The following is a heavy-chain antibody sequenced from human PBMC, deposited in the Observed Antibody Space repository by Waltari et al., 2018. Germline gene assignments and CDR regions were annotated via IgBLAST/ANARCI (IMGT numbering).Heavy chain of an antibody. J-gene: IGHJ4*02. D-gene: IGHD2-2*01. CDR1: GYTFPSYD. CDR3: ARGPPASYYFDY. V-gene: IGHV1-8*01. Sequence: QVQLVQSGAEVKKPGASVKVSCKASGYTFPSYDINWVRQATGQGLEWMGWRNPNSDNTGYAQKFQGRDTMTRNTSMSTAYMELSSLGSEDTAVYYCARGPPASYYFDYWGQGTLVTVSS. CDR2: RNPNSDNT.